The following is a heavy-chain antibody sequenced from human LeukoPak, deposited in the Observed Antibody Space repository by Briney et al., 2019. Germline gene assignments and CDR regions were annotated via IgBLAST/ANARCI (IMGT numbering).Heavy chain of an antibody. Sequence: ASVKVSCKASGYTFVSYDINWVRQATGQGPEWMGWMSPKSGNTGYAQKFQGRVTMTRDTSINTAYMELSGLISEDTAVYYCARDLEYGGNSADFDYWGQGTLVTVSS. CDR3: ARDLEYGGNSADFDY. CDR2: MSPKSGNT. J-gene: IGHJ4*02. V-gene: IGHV1-8*01. CDR1: GYTFVSYD. D-gene: IGHD4-23*01.